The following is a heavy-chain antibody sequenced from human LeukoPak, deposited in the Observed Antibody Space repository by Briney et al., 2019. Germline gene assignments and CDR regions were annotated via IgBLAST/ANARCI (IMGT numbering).Heavy chain of an antibody. D-gene: IGHD3-3*01. V-gene: IGHV4-59*01. CDR1: GGSISSYY. Sequence: SETLSLTCTVSGGSISSYYWSWIRQPPGKGLEWIGYIYYSGSTNYNPSLKSRVTISVDTSKNQFSLKLSSVTAADTAVYYRARGRGDFGSVRLYYYYYYYMDVWGKGTTVTVSS. CDR3: ARGRGDFGSVRLYYYYYYYMDV. J-gene: IGHJ6*03. CDR2: IYYSGST.